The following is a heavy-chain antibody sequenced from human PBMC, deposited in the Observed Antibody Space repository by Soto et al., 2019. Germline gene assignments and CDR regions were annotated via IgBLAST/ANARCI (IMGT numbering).Heavy chain of an antibody. CDR3: ARDPHEYWTSYWFYP. CDR1: GYNFNIYG. Sequence: QVQLVQSGAEVKKPGASVKVSCKASGYNFNIYGINWVRQAPGQGLELMGWISAYDGKTTYAEMFQGRVTMTTAASTSTAYMELRSLRSDDTAVYYCARDPHEYWTSYWFYPWGQGTLVTVSS. D-gene: IGHD3-3*01. CDR2: ISAYDGKT. J-gene: IGHJ5*02. V-gene: IGHV1-18*01.